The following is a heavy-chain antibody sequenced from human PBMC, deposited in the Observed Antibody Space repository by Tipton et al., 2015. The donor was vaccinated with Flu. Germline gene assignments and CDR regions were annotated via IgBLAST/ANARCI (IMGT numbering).Heavy chain of an antibody. V-gene: IGHV3-9*01. D-gene: IGHD3-16*01. Sequence: SLRLSCAASGFTFDDYAMHWVRQAPGKGLEWVSGISWNSGSIGYADSVKGRFTISRDNAKNSLYLQMNSLRAEDTALYYCAKDQSTFIDEHYFDYWGQGTQVTVSS. CDR1: GFTFDDYA. J-gene: IGHJ4*02. CDR2: ISWNSGSI. CDR3: AKDQSTFIDEHYFDY.